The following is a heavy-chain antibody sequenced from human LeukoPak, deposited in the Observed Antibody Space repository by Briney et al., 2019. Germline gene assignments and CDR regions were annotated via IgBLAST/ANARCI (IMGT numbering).Heavy chain of an antibody. D-gene: IGHD1-26*01. Sequence: SETLSLTCAVHGGSFSGYYWSWIRQPPGKGLEWIGEINHSGSTNYNPSLKSRVTISVDTSKNQFSLKLSSVTAADTAVYYCATMHGLLDAFDIWGQGTMVTVSS. CDR1: GGSFSGYY. CDR3: ATMHGLLDAFDI. J-gene: IGHJ3*02. V-gene: IGHV4-34*01. CDR2: INHSGST.